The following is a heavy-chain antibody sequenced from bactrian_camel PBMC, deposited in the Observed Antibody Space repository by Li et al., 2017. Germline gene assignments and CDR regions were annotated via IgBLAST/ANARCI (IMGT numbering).Heavy chain of an antibody. J-gene: IGHJ4*01. V-gene: IGHV3S55*01. D-gene: IGHD4*01. CDR3: SARGVPSDSLCSPDHWGSDVGY. Sequence: HVQLVESGGGSVQAGGSLRLSCTAREHTYSRYHMGWFRQLPGKEREGVACTGSDGPTTYADSVKGRFTLSEDSATKTLYLQMDNLKPEDTAVYYCSARGVPSDSLCSPDHWGSDVGYWGPGTQVTVS. CDR1: EHTYSRYH. CDR2: TGSDGPT.